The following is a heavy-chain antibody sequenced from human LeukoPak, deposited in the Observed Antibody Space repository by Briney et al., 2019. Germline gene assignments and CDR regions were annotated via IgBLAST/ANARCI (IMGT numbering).Heavy chain of an antibody. CDR1: GGSFSGYY. CDR3: ARLRSGYYTKYYYMDV. V-gene: IGHV4-34*01. D-gene: IGHD3-3*01. Sequence: PSETLSLTCAVYGGSFSGYYWSWIRQPPGKRLEWIGEINHSGSTNYNPSLKSRVTISVDTSKNQFSLKLSSVTAADTAVHYCARLRSGYYTKYYYMDVWGKGTTVTVSS. J-gene: IGHJ6*03. CDR2: INHSGST.